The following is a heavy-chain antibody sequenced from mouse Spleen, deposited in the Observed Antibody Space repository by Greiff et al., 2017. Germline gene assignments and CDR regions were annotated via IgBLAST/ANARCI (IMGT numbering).Heavy chain of an antibody. CDR3: VNSPDNYVEVYYAMDY. D-gene: IGHD1-3*01. V-gene: IGHV1-55*01. CDR2: IYPGSGST. Sequence: VQLQQPGAELVKPGASVKMSCKASGYTFTSYWITWVKQRPGQGLEWIGDIYPGSGSTNYNEKFKSKATLTVDTSSSTAYMQLSSLTSEDSAVYYCVNSPDNYVEVYYAMDYWGQGTSVTVSS. J-gene: IGHJ4*01. CDR1: GYTFTSYW.